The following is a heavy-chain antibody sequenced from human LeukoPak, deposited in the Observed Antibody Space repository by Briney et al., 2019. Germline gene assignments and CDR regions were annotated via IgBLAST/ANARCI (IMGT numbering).Heavy chain of an antibody. D-gene: IGHD1-26*01. V-gene: IGHV3-23*01. CDR3: AKIGTPEWEPFDY. CDR1: GFTFSSYA. Sequence: GGSLRLSCAASGFTFSSYAMSWVRQAPGKGLEWVSAISGGGGSTYYADSVKGRFTISRDNSKNTLYLQMNSLRAEDTAVYYCAKIGTPEWEPFDYWGQGTLVTVSS. J-gene: IGHJ4*02. CDR2: ISGGGGST.